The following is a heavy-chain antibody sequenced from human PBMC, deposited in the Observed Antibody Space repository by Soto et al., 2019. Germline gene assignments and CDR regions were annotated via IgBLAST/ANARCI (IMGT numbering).Heavy chain of an antibody. V-gene: IGHV1-2*02. CDR3: VRYELYCTNGVCYSSFYFDY. CDR2: INPNSGGT. Sequence: ASVKVSCKASGYTFTGYYMHWVRQAPGQGLEWMGWINPNSGGTNYAQKFQGRVTMTTDTSMSTAYMELRSLRSDDTAVYYCVRYELYCTNGVCYSSFYFDYWGQGTQVTVSS. J-gene: IGHJ4*02. CDR1: GYTFTGYY. D-gene: IGHD2-8*01.